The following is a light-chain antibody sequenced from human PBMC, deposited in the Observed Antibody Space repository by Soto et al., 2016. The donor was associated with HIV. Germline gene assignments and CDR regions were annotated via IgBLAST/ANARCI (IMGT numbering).Light chain of an antibody. V-gene: IGLV3-27*01. J-gene: IGLJ2*01. CDR2: KDT. CDR1: VLTRKY. CDR3: YSAADNNLV. Sequence: SYDLTQPSSVSVSPGQTARITCSGDVLTRKYARWFQQKPGLAPVLLIYKDTERPSGIPERFSGSSSGTTVTLTITGAQVEDEADYYCYSAADNNLVFGGGTNRNRP.